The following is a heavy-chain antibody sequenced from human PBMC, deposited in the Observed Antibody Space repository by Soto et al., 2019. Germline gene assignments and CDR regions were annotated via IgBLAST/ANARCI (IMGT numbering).Heavy chain of an antibody. CDR1: AGSFSGYY. J-gene: IGHJ6*02. V-gene: IGHV4-34*01. CDR2: INHSGST. CDR3: AREEVPQWFTRGYYGMGV. D-gene: IGHD2-2*01. Sequence: SESLSLTCAVHAGSFSGYYWSWIRQPPGKGLEWIGDINHSGSTNYNSSLKSRGTISVDTSKNQLSLKLRSVTAADTAVYYCAREEVPQWFTRGYYGMGVWGQGTTVTVSS.